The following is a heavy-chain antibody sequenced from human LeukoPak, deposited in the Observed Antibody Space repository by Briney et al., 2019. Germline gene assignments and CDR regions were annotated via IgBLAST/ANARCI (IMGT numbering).Heavy chain of an antibody. Sequence: PGGSLRVSCAASGFTFSTYSMNWVRQAPGKGLEWISHISGSSSIIYYADSVKGRFTISRDNAKNSLYLQMNSLRAEGTAVYYCTRGSSYSSGVWGQGTLVTVSS. J-gene: IGHJ4*02. CDR3: TRGSSYSSGV. CDR1: GFTFSTYS. V-gene: IGHV3-48*01. D-gene: IGHD3-22*01. CDR2: ISGSSSII.